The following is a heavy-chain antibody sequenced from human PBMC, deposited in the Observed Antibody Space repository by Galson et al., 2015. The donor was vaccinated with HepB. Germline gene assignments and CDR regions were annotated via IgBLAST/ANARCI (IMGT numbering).Heavy chain of an antibody. D-gene: IGHD7-27*01. J-gene: IGHJ4*02. CDR3: ARAWGGGTNFDY. V-gene: IGHV3-30*04. CDR1: GFTFSSYA. CDR2: LSYDGSNK. Sequence: SLRLSCAGSGFTFSSYAMHWVRQAPGKGLQWVAVLSYDGSNKLYADSVKGRFTISRDNSKNTLYLQMNSLSAEDTAVYYCARAWGGGTNFDYWGQGTLVTVSS.